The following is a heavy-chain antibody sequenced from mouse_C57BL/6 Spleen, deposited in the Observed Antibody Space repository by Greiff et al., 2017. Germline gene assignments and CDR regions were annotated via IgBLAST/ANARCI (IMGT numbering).Heavy chain of an antibody. J-gene: IGHJ2*01. CDR3: ARVNYAFDD. Sequence: VQLQESGPELVKPGASVKISCKASGYSFTSYYIHWVKQRPGQGLEWIGWIYPGSGNTKYNEKFKGKATLTADTSSRTAYMQLSSLTSEDSAVYYCARVNYAFDDWGQGTTLTVSS. V-gene: IGHV1-66*01. CDR1: GYSFTSYY. CDR2: IYPGSGNT. D-gene: IGHD1-1*02.